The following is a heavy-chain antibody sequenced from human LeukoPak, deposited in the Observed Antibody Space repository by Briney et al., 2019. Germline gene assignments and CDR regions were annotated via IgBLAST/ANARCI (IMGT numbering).Heavy chain of an antibody. CDR2: ISGSGGST. J-gene: IGHJ4*02. CDR3: AKDPPDIVVVPATEVFDY. Sequence: GGSLRLSCAASGLDFNIYAMSWVRQAPGKGLEWVSAISGSGGSTYYADSVKGRFTISRDNSKNTLYLQMNSLRAEDTAVYYCAKDPPDIVVVPATEVFDYWGQGTLVTVSS. V-gene: IGHV3-23*01. CDR1: GLDFNIYA. D-gene: IGHD2-2*01.